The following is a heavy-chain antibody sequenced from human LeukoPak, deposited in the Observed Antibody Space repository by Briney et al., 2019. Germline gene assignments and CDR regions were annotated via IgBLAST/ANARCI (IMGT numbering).Heavy chain of an antibody. CDR3: ARDTPHGYYGSGSYYNVGDY. CDR1: AGSISSYH. V-gene: IGHV4-4*07. Sequence: SETLSLTCTVSAGSISSYHWSWIRQPAGKGLEWIGRIYTSGSTNYNPSLKSRVTMSVDTSKNQFSLKLSSVTAADTAVYYCARDTPHGYYGSGSYYNVGDYWGQGTLVTVSS. CDR2: IYTSGST. J-gene: IGHJ4*02. D-gene: IGHD3-10*01.